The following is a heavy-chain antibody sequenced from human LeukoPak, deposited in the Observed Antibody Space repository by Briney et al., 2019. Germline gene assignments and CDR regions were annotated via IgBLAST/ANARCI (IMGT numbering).Heavy chain of an antibody. CDR3: ARDLAGGSGWYFDL. D-gene: IGHD6-19*01. CDR1: GYTFTGYY. Sequence: GSSVKVSCKASGYTFTGYYMHWVRQAPGQGLEWMGWINPNSGGTNYAQKFQGWVTMTRDTSISTAYMELSRLRSDDTAVYYCARDLAGGSGWYFDLWGRGTLVTVSS. V-gene: IGHV1-2*04. CDR2: INPNSGGT. J-gene: IGHJ2*01.